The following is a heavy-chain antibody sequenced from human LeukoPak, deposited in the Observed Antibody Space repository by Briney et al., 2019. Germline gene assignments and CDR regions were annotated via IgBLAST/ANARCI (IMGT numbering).Heavy chain of an antibody. CDR3: ARDQEWLRFDY. CDR2: IIPIFGTA. D-gene: IGHD5-12*01. Sequence: SVKVSCKASGGTFSSYAISWVRQAPGQGLEWMGRIIPIFGTANYAQKFQGRVTVTTDESTSTAYMELSSLRSEDTAVYYCARDQEWLRFDYWGQGTLVTVSS. CDR1: GGTFSSYA. V-gene: IGHV1-69*05. J-gene: IGHJ4*02.